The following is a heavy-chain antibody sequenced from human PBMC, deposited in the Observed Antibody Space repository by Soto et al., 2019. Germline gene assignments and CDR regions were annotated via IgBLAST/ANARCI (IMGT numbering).Heavy chain of an antibody. V-gene: IGHV3-23*01. CDR2: ISGSGGST. CDR3: ANAPELQVGRTGGIDY. D-gene: IGHD1-7*01. Sequence: GGSLRLSCAASGFTFSSYAMSWVRQAPGKGLEWVSAISGSGGSTYYADSVKGRFTISRDNSKNTLYLQMNSLRAEDTAVYYCANAPELQVGRTGGIDYWGQGTLVTVSS. J-gene: IGHJ4*02. CDR1: GFTFSSYA.